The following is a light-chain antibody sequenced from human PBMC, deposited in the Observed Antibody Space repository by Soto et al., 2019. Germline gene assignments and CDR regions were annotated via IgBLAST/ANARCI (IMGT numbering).Light chain of an antibody. V-gene: IGKV3-15*01. CDR2: GAS. CDR1: QSVDIN. Sequence: EIVLTQSPATLSVSPGERVTLSCRASQSVDINLAWYQQKPGQAPRLLIYGASTRATDMSGTFSGRGSGTEFTLTINNLRPEDFAVYYCQHYYTTPLTFGGGTKVEI. CDR3: QHYYTTPLT. J-gene: IGKJ4*01.